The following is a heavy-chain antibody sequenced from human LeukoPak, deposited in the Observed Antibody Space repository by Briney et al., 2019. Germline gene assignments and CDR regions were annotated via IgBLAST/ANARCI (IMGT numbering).Heavy chain of an antibody. CDR3: ARSDCGGDCYTPLSWFDP. CDR2: IYYSGST. J-gene: IGHJ5*02. CDR1: GGSISSHY. Sequence: SETLSLTCTVSGGSISSHYWSWIRQPPGKGLEWIGYIYYSGSTNYNPSLKSRVTISVDTSKNQFSLKLSSVTAADTAMYYCARSDCGGDCYTPLSWFDPWGQGTLVTVSS. D-gene: IGHD2-21*02. V-gene: IGHV4-59*08.